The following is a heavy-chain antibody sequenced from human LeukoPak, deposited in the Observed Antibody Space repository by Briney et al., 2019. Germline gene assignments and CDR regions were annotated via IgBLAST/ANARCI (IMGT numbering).Heavy chain of an antibody. D-gene: IGHD6-19*01. J-gene: IGHJ4*02. V-gene: IGHV3-21*01. CDR3: ARDKVYSRGWVIFDY. Sequence: GGSLRLSCAASGFTFSSYSISWVRQAPGKGLEWVSSISSSSGYIYYADSVKGRFTISRDNAKNSLYLQMNSLRAEDTAVYYCARDKVYSRGWVIFDYWGQGTLVTVSS. CDR1: GFTFSSYS. CDR2: ISSSSGYI.